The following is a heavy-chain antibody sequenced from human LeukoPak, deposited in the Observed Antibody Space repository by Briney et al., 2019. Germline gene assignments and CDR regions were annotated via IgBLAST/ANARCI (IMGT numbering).Heavy chain of an antibody. CDR3: ARNNGMDV. V-gene: IGHV3-7*03. CDR1: GFALSSHW. Sequence: GGPLRLSCAASGFALSSHWMTWVRQVPGRGPEWVANVNRDGSETYYLDSVKGRFTISKDNAKNSLYLQMNSLRAEDTALYHCARNNGMDVWGQGTTVIVSS. CDR2: VNRDGSET. J-gene: IGHJ6*02.